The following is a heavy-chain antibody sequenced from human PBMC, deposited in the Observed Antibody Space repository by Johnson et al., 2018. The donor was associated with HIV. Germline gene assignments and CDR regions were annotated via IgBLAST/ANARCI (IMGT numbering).Heavy chain of an antibody. CDR3: ATELLRTEHDVFDI. V-gene: IGHV3-13*01. CDR1: GFTFSSYD. CDR2: IGTAGDT. Sequence: VQLVESGGGLVQSGGSLRLSCAASGFTFSSYDMHWVRQATGKGLEWVSAIGTAGDTYYPGSVKGRFTISRENAKNTLYLQMNSLRAEDTAVYYCATELLRTEHDVFDIWGQGTMVTVSS. J-gene: IGHJ3*02. D-gene: IGHD3-10*01.